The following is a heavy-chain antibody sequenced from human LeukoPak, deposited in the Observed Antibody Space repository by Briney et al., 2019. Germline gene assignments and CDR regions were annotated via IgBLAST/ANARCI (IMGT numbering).Heavy chain of an antibody. CDR2: ISGSGGST. V-gene: IGHV3-23*01. J-gene: IGHJ4*02. CDR1: GFTFSNYG. D-gene: IGHD2-15*01. CDR3: AKAEDIVVVVAATSFDY. Sequence: GGSLRLSCAASGFTFSNYGLHWVRQAPGKGLEWVSAISGSGGSTYYADSVKGRFTISRDNSKNTLYLQMNSLRAEDTAVYYCAKAEDIVVVVAATSFDYWGQGTLVTVSS.